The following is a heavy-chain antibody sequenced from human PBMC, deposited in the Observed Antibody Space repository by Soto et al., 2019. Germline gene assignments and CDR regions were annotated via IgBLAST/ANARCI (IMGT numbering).Heavy chain of an antibody. J-gene: IGHJ6*02. CDR1: GYTFTSYG. V-gene: IGHV1-18*01. Sequence: ASVKVSCKASGYTFTSYGISWVRQAPGQGLEWMGWISAYNGNTNYAQKLQGRVTMTTDTSTSTAYMELRSLRSDDTAVYYCARYGYSSSPRDYYYYGMDVWGQGTTVTVSS. D-gene: IGHD6-13*01. CDR3: ARYGYSSSPRDYYYYGMDV. CDR2: ISAYNGNT.